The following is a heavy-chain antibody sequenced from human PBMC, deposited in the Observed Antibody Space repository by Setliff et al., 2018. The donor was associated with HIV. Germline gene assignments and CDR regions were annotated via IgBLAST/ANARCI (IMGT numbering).Heavy chain of an antibody. CDR3: ARLWAYYDRSGRTAFDV. D-gene: IGHD3-22*01. J-gene: IGHJ3*01. CDR1: AGSISSGYYD. CDR2: TYTTGST. Sequence: SETLSLTCTVSAGSISSGYYDWSWIRQPAGKGLEWIGGTYTTGSTNYNSSLMSRVTISGDTSKYHFSLKLTSVTTADTAVYYGARLWAYYDRSGRTAFDVWGQGTMVTVSS. V-gene: IGHV4-61*02.